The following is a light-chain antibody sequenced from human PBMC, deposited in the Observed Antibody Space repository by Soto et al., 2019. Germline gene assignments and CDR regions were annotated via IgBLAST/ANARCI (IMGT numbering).Light chain of an antibody. Sequence: QSVLTQPASVSGSPGQSITISCTGTSSDIGHYDYVSWYQQHPGKAPKLMISHVTYRPSGVSNRYAGSKSGNSASLTISGLQADDEADYYCCSLATSHTAVSGSGPQLTV. V-gene: IGLV2-14*03. CDR2: HVT. CDR1: SSDIGHYDY. J-gene: IGLJ7*01. CDR3: CSLATSHTAV.